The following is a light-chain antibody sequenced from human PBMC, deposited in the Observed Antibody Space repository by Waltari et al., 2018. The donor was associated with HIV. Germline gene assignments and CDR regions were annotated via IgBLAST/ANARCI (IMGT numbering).Light chain of an antibody. J-gene: IGKJ2*01. Sequence: DIVMTQSPDSLAVSLVGMATINCKSRQSVLFNSKNRNYLAWYQQIPGQPPKLHIYWASSRESGVTDRFSGSGSGTDFTLTISSLQAEDVAVYFCQQYFSTLYTFGQGTKLEIK. CDR1: QSVLFNSKNRNY. V-gene: IGKV4-1*01. CDR3: QQYFSTLYT. CDR2: WAS.